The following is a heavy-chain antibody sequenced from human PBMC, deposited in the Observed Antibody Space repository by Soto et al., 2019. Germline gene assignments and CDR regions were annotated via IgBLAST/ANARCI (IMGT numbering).Heavy chain of an antibody. CDR3: ARIGSGGDLDY. D-gene: IGHD2-21*01. J-gene: IGHJ4*02. CDR1: GGSFSGYY. V-gene: IGHV4-34*01. CDR2: INHSGST. Sequence: QVQLQQWGAGLLKPSETLSLTCAVYGGSFSGYYWSWIRQPPGKGLEWIGEINHSGSTNYNPSLKSRVTISVDTSKNQFSLKLSSVTAADTAVYYCARIGSGGDLDYWGQRTLVTVSS.